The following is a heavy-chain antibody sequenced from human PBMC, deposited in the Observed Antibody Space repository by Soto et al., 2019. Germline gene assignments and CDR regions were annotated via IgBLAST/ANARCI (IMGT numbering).Heavy chain of an antibody. CDR1: GFTFSSYG. CDR2: ISYDGSNK. CDR3: AKDRGAFDY. D-gene: IGHD3-10*01. J-gene: IGHJ4*01. V-gene: IGHV3-30*18. Sequence: QVQLVESGGGVVQPGRSLSLSCAASGFTFSSYGMHWVRQAPGKGLEWVAVISYDGSNKYYADSVKGRFTISRDNSNNTLYLQMNSLRAEDTAVYYCAKDRGAFDYWGHGTLVTVSS.